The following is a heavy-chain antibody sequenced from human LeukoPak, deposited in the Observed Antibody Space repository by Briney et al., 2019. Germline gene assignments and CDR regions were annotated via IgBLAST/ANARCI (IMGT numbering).Heavy chain of an antibody. CDR3: AKGSYAMGV. CDR1: GDYVSSNSGT. CDR2: TYYRSKWYY. V-gene: IGHV6-1*01. J-gene: IGHJ6*02. Sequence: SQTLSLTCAISGDYVSSNSGTWSWVRQSPSRGLEWLGRTYYRSKWYYDYAVAVKTRITINPDTSRNQFSLQLHSLTPEDTAVYYCAKGSYAMGVWGQGTTVTVSS.